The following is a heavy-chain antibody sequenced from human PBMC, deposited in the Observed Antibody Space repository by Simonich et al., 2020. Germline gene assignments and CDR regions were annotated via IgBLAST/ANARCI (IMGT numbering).Heavy chain of an antibody. CDR3: ARGAYSSSSGDY. CDR2: IYTSGST. V-gene: IGHV4-4*07. J-gene: IGHJ4*02. Sequence: QVQLQESGPGLVKPSETLSLTCTVSGGSISSYYWSWIRQPAGKGLEWIGRIYTSGSTNYNPTLKSRFTISVDKSKNQFSLKLSSVTAADTAVYYCARGAYSSSSGDYWGQGTLVTVSS. CDR1: GGSISSYY. D-gene: IGHD6-6*01.